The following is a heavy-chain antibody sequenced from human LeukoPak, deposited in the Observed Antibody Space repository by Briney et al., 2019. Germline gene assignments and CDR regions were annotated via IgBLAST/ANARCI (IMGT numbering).Heavy chain of an antibody. CDR2: IYSGGST. D-gene: IGHD4-23*01. Sequence: GGSLRLSCAASGFTVSGNYMSWVRQAPGKGLEWVSVIYSGGSTYYADSVKGRFTISRDNSKNTLYLQMNSLRAEDTAVYYCARNNDYGGNLFDYWGQGTLVTVSS. V-gene: IGHV3-66*01. CDR1: GFTVSGNY. CDR3: ARNNDYGGNLFDY. J-gene: IGHJ4*02.